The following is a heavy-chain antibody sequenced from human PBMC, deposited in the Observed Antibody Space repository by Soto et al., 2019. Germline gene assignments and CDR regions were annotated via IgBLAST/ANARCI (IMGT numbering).Heavy chain of an antibody. Sequence: VQLVESGGQLVQPGGSLRLSCAASGFTFSDFPMHWVRQAPGKGLEWVSRISDEGVIITYADFVKGRFSISRDTARHTLYLQMNSLKDENAAVYYCVRDGWAVAENWGQGTVVIVSS. CDR2: ISDEGVII. D-gene: IGHD6-19*01. CDR1: GFTFSDFP. J-gene: IGHJ4*02. CDR3: VRDGWAVAEN. V-gene: IGHV3-74*01.